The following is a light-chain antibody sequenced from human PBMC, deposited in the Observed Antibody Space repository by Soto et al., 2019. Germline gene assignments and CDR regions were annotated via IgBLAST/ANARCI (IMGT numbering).Light chain of an antibody. CDR3: QSYDSSLSGYV. J-gene: IGLJ1*01. CDR1: SAKIGAAYN. Sequence: QSVLTQPPSVSGSPGQRVTTSCTGGSAKIGAAYNVDWYQQLPGTAPKLLIYGNNNRPSGVPARFSGSKSGTSASLAIAGLQAEDEGDYYCQSYDSSLSGYVFGTGTKVTVL. V-gene: IGLV1-40*01. CDR2: GNN.